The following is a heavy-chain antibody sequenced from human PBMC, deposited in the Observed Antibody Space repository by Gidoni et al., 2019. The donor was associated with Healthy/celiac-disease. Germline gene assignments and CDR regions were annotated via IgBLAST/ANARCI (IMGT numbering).Heavy chain of an antibody. J-gene: IGHJ6*03. CDR3: AKRDFFGNYYYYMDV. Sequence: GRFTISRDNSKNTLYLQMNSLRAEDTAVYYCAKRDFFGNYYYYMDVWGKGTTVTVSS. V-gene: IGHV3-23*01. D-gene: IGHD3-3*01.